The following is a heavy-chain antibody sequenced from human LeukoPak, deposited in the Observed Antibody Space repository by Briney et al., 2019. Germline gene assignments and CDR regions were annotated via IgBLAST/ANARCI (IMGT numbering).Heavy chain of an antibody. CDR3: ARHRAYSSSSPFDY. CDR2: IYYTGST. CDR1: GGSISSLY. D-gene: IGHD6-6*01. Sequence: PSETLSLTCSVSGGSISSLYWSRIRQPPGKGLEWIGYIYYTGSTNYNPSLKSRVTMFVDMSKNQFSLRLSSVTAADTAVYYCARHRAYSSSSPFDYWGQGTLVTVSS. J-gene: IGHJ4*02. V-gene: IGHV4-59*08.